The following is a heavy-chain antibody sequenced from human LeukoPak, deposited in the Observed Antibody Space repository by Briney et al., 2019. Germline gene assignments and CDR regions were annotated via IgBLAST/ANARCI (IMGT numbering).Heavy chain of an antibody. V-gene: IGHV4-30-2*01. CDR2: IYHSGST. CDR3: ARDRSSGLDY. D-gene: IGHD6-6*01. CDR1: VGSISSGGYY. Sequence: SKTLSLTCTVSVGSISSGGYYWSWIRQPPGKGLVWIGYIYHSGSTYYNPSLKSRVTISVDRSKNQFSLKLSSVTAADTAVYYCARDRSSGLDYWXXXTLVTVSS. J-gene: IGHJ4*01.